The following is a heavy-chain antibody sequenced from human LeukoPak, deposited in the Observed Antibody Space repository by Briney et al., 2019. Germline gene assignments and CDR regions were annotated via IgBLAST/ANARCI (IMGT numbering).Heavy chain of an antibody. Sequence: PGGSLRLSCGASGFTFKNYGMNWVRQAPGKGLEWVSTINTSGGRTYYADSVKGRFTISRDNSKNTLYLQMNSLRAEDTAVYYCTGREDCGGDCPYYFDYWGQGTLVTVSS. CDR2: INTSGGRT. V-gene: IGHV3-23*01. CDR3: TGREDCGGDCPYYFDY. D-gene: IGHD2-21*02. J-gene: IGHJ4*02. CDR1: GFTFKNYG.